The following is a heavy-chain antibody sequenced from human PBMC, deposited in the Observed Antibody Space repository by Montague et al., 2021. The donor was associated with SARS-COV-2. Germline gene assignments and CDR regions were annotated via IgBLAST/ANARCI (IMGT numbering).Heavy chain of an antibody. D-gene: IGHD3-22*01. V-gene: IGHV4-61*01. CDR3: VREKYYFDDSGSK. CDR1: GVSISSGSYY. Sequence: SETLSLTCSVSGVSISSGSYYWSWVRQPPGKGLEWIGYVYHTGSTNYNPSIKSRVTLSIDTSKNQFSLNLTSVTAADTAVYYCVREKYYFDDSGSKWGQGTLVTV. J-gene: IGHJ4*02. CDR2: VYHTGST.